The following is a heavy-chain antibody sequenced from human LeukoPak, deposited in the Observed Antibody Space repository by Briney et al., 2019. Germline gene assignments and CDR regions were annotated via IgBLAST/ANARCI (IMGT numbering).Heavy chain of an antibody. CDR2: IIPILGIA. D-gene: IGHD2-15*01. J-gene: IGHJ4*02. CDR3: ARDLDYAGGGGDY. CDR1: GGTFSSYA. V-gene: IGHV1-69*04. Sequence: GASVKVSCKASGGTFSSYAISWVRQAPGQGLEWMGRIIPILGIANYAQKFQGRVTITADKSTSTAYMELSSLRSEDTAVYYCARDLDYAGGGGDYWGQGTLVTVSS.